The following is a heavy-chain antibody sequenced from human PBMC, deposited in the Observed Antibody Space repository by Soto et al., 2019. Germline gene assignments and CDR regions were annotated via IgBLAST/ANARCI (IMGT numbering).Heavy chain of an antibody. J-gene: IGHJ4*02. Sequence: SETLSLTCTVSGGSINNYYWTWIRQPPGKGLERIGYIFYSGNTNYNPSLKSRVTISVDTSKNQFYLNLSSVTAADTAVYYCARTGGSYSDYWGQGTLVTVSS. CDR1: GGSINNYY. CDR3: ARTGGSYSDY. CDR2: IFYSGNT. V-gene: IGHV4-59*01. D-gene: IGHD1-1*01.